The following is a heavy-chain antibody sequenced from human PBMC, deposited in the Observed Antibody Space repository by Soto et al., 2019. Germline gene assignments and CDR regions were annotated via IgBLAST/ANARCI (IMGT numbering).Heavy chain of an antibody. V-gene: IGHV3-23*01. CDR3: ANWGKSGSDF. CDR2: ISSTAGTK. Sequence: WRSLRLSGSACPFTFSFYPMIWVRQPPGKGLEWVTGISSTAGTKYHGTRVQGCLTTSRDNSKHKLYLQLDSLSADDTAVDYCANWGKSGSDFWGQGTLVTVSS. D-gene: IGHD1-26*01. J-gene: IGHJ4*02. CDR1: PFTFSFYP.